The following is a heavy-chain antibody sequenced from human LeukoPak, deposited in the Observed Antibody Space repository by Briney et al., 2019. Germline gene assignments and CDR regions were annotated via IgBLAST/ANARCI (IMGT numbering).Heavy chain of an antibody. V-gene: IGHV5-51*01. CDR2: VHAGDSDA. J-gene: IGHJ2*01. CDR3: ARFGYSTSRDFYLDV. D-gene: IGHD6-13*01. Sequence: GESLKISCQASGFTFTNYWIAGVRQLPGKGLEWMGIVHAGDSDARYSPSFQGQVTMSADKSISTAYLQWNSLRASDSAMYFCARFGYSTSRDFYLDVWGRGTLVAVSS. CDR1: GFTFTNYW.